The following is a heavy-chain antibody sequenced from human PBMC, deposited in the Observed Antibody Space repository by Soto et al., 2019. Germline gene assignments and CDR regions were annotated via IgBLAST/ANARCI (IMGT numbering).Heavy chain of an antibody. D-gene: IGHD3-10*01. CDR1: GFTFSSYA. CDR3: ARGLWANWFDP. CDR2: ISYDGSNK. Sequence: GGSLRLSCAASGFTFSSYAMHWVRQAPGKGLEWVAVISYDGSNKYYADSVKGRFTISRDNSKNTLYLQMNSLRAEDTAVYYCARGLWANWFDPWGQGTLVTVSS. V-gene: IGHV3-30-3*01. J-gene: IGHJ5*02.